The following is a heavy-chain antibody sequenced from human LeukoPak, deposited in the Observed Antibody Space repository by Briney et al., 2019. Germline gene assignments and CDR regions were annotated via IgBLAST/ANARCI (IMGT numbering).Heavy chain of an antibody. CDR1: GFTFSSYA. D-gene: IGHD6-13*01. Sequence: PGRSLRLSCAASGFTFSSYAMHWVRQAPGKGLEWVAVISYDGSNKYYADSVKGRFTISRDNSKNTLYLQMNSLRAEDTAVYYCAREYRRQQLVSPFDYWGQGTLVTVSS. CDR2: ISYDGSNK. J-gene: IGHJ4*02. CDR3: AREYRRQQLVSPFDY. V-gene: IGHV3-30-3*01.